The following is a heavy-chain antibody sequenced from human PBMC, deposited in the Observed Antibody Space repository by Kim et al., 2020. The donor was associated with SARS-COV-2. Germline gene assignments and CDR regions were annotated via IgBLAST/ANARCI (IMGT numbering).Heavy chain of an antibody. CDR2: IYYSGST. V-gene: IGHV4-39*01. CDR1: GGSISSSSYY. CDR3: ARLFVVYAIGFDY. Sequence: SETLSLTCTVSGGSISSSSYYWGWIRQPPGKGLEWIGSIYYSGSTYYNPSLKSRVTISVNTSKNQFSLKLSSVTAADTAVYYCARLFVVYAIGFDYWGQGTLVTVSS. D-gene: IGHD2-8*01. J-gene: IGHJ4*02.